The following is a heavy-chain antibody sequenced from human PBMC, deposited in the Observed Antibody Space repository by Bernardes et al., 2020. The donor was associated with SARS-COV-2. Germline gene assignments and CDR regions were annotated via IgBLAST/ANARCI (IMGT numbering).Heavy chain of an antibody. V-gene: IGHV5-51*01. D-gene: IGHD3-3*01. CDR3: AARTLEGSFGMDV. Sequence: GESLKISCQGSGYNFINYWIGWVRQMPGKGLEWMGIIFPDDSDTRYSPSFEGQVTISADKSIKTAYLQWSSLKASDTAIYYCAARTLEGSFGMDVWGQGTTVTVS. J-gene: IGHJ6*02. CDR2: IFPDDSDT. CDR1: GYNFINYW.